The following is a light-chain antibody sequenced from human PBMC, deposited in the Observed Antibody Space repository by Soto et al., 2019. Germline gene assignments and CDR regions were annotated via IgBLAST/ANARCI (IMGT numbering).Light chain of an antibody. J-gene: IGKJ4*01. V-gene: IGKV1-39*01. CDR2: AKT. CDR1: QDITIY. CDR3: QQSYTNPLS. Sequence: DIQMTQSPSSLAASVGDEVTITCRASQDITIYLNWYQHEPGKAPKLLIYAKTRLQSGVPSRFSGSASGTDFTLTITSLQPEDFATYYCQQSYTNPLSFGGGTKVEIK.